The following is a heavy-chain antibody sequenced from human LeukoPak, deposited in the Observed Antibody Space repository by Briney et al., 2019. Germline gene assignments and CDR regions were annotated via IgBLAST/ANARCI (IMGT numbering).Heavy chain of an antibody. V-gene: IGHV3-23*01. CDR2: IDGSDGAS. CDR3: ARVDSGNYDY. J-gene: IGHJ4*02. Sequence: GGSLRLSCATSGFTFVDYGLSWVRQAPGKGLEYVSSIDGSDGASYYADSVKGRFTISRDNSKNTLFLQMNSLRVEDTAVYYCARVDSGNYDYWGQGTLLTVSS. CDR1: GFTFVDYG. D-gene: IGHD1-26*01.